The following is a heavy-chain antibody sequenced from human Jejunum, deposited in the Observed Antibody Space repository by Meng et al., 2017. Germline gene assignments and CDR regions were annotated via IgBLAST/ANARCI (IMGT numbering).Heavy chain of an antibody. CDR3: VRGFGPTITAGAY. CDR2: IYSGGRT. D-gene: IGHD1-20*01. Sequence: SETLSLTCAVSGDSINIDDYRWSWVRQSAGKGLEWIGRIYSGGRTNYNPSLNGRVTVSVDTSKNLFSLKLTSVTAADTAIYYCVRGFGPTITAGAYWGQGTLVTVSS. CDR1: GDSINIDDYR. J-gene: IGHJ4*02. V-gene: IGHV4-61*02.